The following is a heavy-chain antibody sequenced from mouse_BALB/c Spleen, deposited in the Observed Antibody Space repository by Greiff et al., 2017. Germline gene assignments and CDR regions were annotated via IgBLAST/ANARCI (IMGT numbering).Heavy chain of an antibody. D-gene: IGHD2-3*01. CDR1: GYSFTDYN. Sequence: EVQLQQSGPELVKPGASVKVSCKASGYSFTDYNMYWVKQSHGKSLEWIGYINPYNDGTKYNEKFKGKATLTSDKSSSTAYMQLSSLTSEDSAVYYCTRYDGYYGAMDYWGQGTSVTVSS. J-gene: IGHJ4*01. CDR3: TRYDGYYGAMDY. CDR2: INPYNDGT. V-gene: IGHV1S135*01.